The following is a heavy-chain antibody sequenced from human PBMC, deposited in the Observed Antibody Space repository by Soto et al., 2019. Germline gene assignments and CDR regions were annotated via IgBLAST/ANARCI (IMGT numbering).Heavy chain of an antibody. CDR1: GFTFSSYA. CDR2: ISGSGGST. D-gene: IGHD4-17*01. Sequence: GGSLRLSCAASGFTFSSYAMSWVCQAPGKGLEWVSAISGSGGSTYYADSVKGRFTISRDNSKNTLYLQMNSLRAEDTAVYYCAPKPLYGDYDYWGQGTLVTVSS. V-gene: IGHV3-23*01. CDR3: APKPLYGDYDY. J-gene: IGHJ4*02.